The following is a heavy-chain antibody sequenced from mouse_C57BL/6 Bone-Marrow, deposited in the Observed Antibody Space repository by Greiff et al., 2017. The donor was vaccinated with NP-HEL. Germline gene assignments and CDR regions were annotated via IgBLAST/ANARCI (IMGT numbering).Heavy chain of an antibody. CDR1: GFTFSSYG. D-gene: IGHD2-1*01. J-gene: IGHJ3*01. Sequence: EVMLVESGGDLVKPGGSLKLSCAASGFTFSSYGMSWVRQTPDKRLEWVATISSGGSYTYYPDSVKGRFTITRDNAKNTLYLQVSSLKSEGTAMYYCASLWYPAWFAYWGQGTLVTVSA. CDR2: ISSGGSYT. CDR3: ASLWYPAWFAY. V-gene: IGHV5-6*01.